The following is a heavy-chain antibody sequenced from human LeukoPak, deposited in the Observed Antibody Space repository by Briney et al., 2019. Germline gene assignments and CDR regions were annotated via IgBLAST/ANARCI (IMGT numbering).Heavy chain of an antibody. V-gene: IGHV1-18*01. CDR2: ISAYNGNT. D-gene: IGHD3-10*01. Sequence: ASVNVSCKASGYTFTSYGISWVRQAPGQGLEWMGWISAYNGNTNYAQKLQGRVTMTTDTSTSTAYMELRSLRSDDTAVYYCARDSNYGSGSYYNWPDYWGQGTLVTVSS. J-gene: IGHJ4*02. CDR1: GYTFTSYG. CDR3: ARDSNYGSGSYYNWPDY.